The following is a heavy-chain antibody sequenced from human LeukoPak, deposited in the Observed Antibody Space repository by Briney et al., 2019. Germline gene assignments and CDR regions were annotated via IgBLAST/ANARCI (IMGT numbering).Heavy chain of an antibody. D-gene: IGHD5-18*01. CDR2: IYHNGNT. CDR3: ASGGYSYGFDY. CDR1: GGSISSGGYS. J-gene: IGHJ4*02. Sequence: PSETLSLTCAVSGGSISSGGYSWSWIRQPPGKGLEWIGYIYHNGNTYYSPSLKSRVTISVNRSKNQLSLKLSSVTAADTAMYYCASGGYSYGFDYWGQGTLVTVSS. V-gene: IGHV4-30-2*01.